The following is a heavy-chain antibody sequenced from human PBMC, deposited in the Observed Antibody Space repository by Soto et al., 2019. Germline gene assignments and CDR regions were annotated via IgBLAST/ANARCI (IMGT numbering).Heavy chain of an antibody. CDR2: ISSSSSYI. J-gene: IGHJ5*02. D-gene: IGHD3-9*01. CDR3: ARDYDILTGYYYNWFDP. V-gene: IGHV3-21*01. Sequence: GGSLRLSCAASGFTFSSYSMNWVRQAPGKGLEWVSSISSSSSYIYYADSVKGRFTISRDNAKNSLYLQMNSLRAEDTAVYYCARDYDILTGYYYNWFDPWGQGTLVTVSS. CDR1: GFTFSSYS.